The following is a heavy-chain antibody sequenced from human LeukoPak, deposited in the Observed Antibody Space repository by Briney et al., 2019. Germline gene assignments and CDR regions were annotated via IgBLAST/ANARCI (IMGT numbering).Heavy chain of an antibody. D-gene: IGHD3-9*01. Sequence: ASVKVSCKASGYTFTGYYMHWVRQAPGQGLEWMGWINPNSGGTNYAQKFQGRVTMTRDTSISTAYMELSRLRSDDTAVYYCARDWGYDILTGYSDYWGQGTLVTVSS. V-gene: IGHV1-2*02. CDR3: ARDWGYDILTGYSDY. J-gene: IGHJ4*02. CDR2: INPNSGGT. CDR1: GYTFTGYY.